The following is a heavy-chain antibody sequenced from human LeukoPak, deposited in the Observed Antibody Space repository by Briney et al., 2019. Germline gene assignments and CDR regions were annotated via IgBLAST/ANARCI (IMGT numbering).Heavy chain of an antibody. V-gene: IGHV4-39*01. CDR1: GGSISDNTYY. J-gene: IGHJ5*02. D-gene: IGHD2-2*01. CDR2: INYSGRS. Sequence: PSETLSLICIVSGGSISDNTYYWGWIRQSPGKGLEWIGYINYSGRSYYNPSLKSRVTISVDTSTLQFSLRLSSVTAADTAVYYCVRHKENTSLFDHWGQGTLVTVSS. CDR3: VRHKENTSLFDH.